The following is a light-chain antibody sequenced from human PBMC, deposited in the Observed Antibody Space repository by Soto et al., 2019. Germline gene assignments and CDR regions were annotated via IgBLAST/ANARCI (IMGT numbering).Light chain of an antibody. CDR3: QQYYSTPWT. CDR2: WAS. CDR1: QSVLYSSNNKNY. J-gene: IGKJ1*01. V-gene: IGKV4-1*01. Sequence: DIVMTQSPDSLVVSLGERATFNCKCSQSVLYSSNNKNYLAWYQQKPGQPPKLLIYWASTRESGVPDRFSGSGSGTDFTLTISSLQAEDVAVYYCQQYYSTPWTFGQGTKVEIK.